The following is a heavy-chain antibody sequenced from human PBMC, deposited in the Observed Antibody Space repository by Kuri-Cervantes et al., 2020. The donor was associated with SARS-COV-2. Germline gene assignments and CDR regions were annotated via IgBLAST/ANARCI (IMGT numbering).Heavy chain of an antibody. V-gene: IGHV4-34*01. CDR1: GGSFSGYY. D-gene: IGHD2-21*01. CDR3: AKTYCGGDCYSDAFDI. Sequence: ESLKISCAVYGGSFSGYYWSWIRQPPGKGLEWIGEINHSGSTNYNPSLKSRVTMSVDTSKNQFSLKLSSVTAADTAVYYCAKTYCGGDCYSDAFDIWGQGTMVTVSS. J-gene: IGHJ3*02. CDR2: INHSGST.